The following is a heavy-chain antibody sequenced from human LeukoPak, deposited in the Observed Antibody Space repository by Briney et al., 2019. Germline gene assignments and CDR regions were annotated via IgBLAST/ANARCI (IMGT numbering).Heavy chain of an antibody. V-gene: IGHV1-69*13. Sequence: SVKVSCKASGGTFSSYAISWVRQAPGQGLEWMGGIIPIFGTANYAQKFQGRVTITADESTSTAYMELSSLRSEDTAVYYCARTYYYDSSGLPSFDYWGQGTLVTVSS. D-gene: IGHD3-22*01. CDR2: IIPIFGTA. J-gene: IGHJ4*02. CDR1: GGTFSSYA. CDR3: ARTYYYDSSGLPSFDY.